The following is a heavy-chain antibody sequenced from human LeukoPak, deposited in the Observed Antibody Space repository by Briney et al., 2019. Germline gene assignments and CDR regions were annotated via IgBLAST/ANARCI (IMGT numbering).Heavy chain of an antibody. CDR3: AKWGYDYVWGSYRYASGDAFDI. J-gene: IGHJ3*02. CDR1: GGSISSSSYY. V-gene: IGHV4-39*07. D-gene: IGHD3-16*02. CDR2: IYYSGST. Sequence: PSETLSLTCTVSGGSISSSSYYWGWIRQPPGKGLEWIGSIYYSGSTYYNPSLKSRVTISVDTSKNQFSLKLSSVTAADTAVYYCAKWGYDYVWGSYRYASGDAFDIWGQGTMVTVSS.